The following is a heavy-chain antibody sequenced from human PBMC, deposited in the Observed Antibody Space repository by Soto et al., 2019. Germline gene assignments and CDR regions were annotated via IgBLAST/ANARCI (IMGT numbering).Heavy chain of an antibody. D-gene: IGHD6-6*01. CDR2: ISGSGGST. J-gene: IGHJ4*02. CDR1: GFTFSNYA. Sequence: GGSLRLSCAASGFTFSNYAMSWVRQAPGKGLEWVSGISGSGGSTYYADSVQGRFTISRDNSKNTLHLHMNGLRAEDTAVYYCAKDRIVARPGYFDFWGQGTLVTVSS. CDR3: AKDRIVARPGYFDF. V-gene: IGHV3-23*01.